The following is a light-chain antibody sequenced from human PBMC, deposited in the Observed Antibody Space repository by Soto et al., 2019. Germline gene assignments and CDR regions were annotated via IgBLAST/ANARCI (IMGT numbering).Light chain of an antibody. CDR2: EGS. J-gene: IGLJ1*01. Sequence: QSALTQPASVSGSPGQSITISCTGTSSDVGSYNLVSWYQQHPGKAPKLMIYEGSKRPSGVSNRFSGSKSGNTASLTISGLQAEDEADHYCCSYAGSSIFYVFGTGTKVTVL. V-gene: IGLV2-23*01. CDR3: CSYAGSSIFYV. CDR1: SSDVGSYNL.